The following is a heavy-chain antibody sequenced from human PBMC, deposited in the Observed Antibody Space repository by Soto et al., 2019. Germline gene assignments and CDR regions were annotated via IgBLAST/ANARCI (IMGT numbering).Heavy chain of an antibody. Sequence: GVSLKISSKGSGYSFTSYWIGWVRQMPGKGLEWMGIIYPGDSDTRYSPSFQGQVTISADKSISTAYLQWTSLKTSDSAMYYCARFGGPGLAHNWFDAWGQGTLVTVSS. D-gene: IGHD3-16*01. CDR3: ARFGGPGLAHNWFDA. V-gene: IGHV5-51*01. CDR1: GYSFTSYW. J-gene: IGHJ5*02. CDR2: IYPGDSDT.